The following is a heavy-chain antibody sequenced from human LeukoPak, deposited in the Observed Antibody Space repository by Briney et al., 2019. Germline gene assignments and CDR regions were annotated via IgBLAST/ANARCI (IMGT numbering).Heavy chain of an antibody. V-gene: IGHV3-7*01. J-gene: IGHJ5*02. CDR1: TFTFSSYG. Sequence: GGSLRLSCAAPTFTFSSYGMHWVRQAPGKGLEWVANIKQDGSGKYYVDSVKGRFTISRDNAKKSLDLQMDSLRAEDTAVYYCARGSSSAYYTTWFDPWGQGTLVTVSS. CDR3: ARGSSSAYYTTWFDP. D-gene: IGHD3-3*01. CDR2: IKQDGSGK.